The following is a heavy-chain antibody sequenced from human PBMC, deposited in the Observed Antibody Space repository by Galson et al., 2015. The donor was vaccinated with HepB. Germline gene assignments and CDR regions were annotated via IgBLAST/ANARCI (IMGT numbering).Heavy chain of an antibody. CDR1: GLTFSSYA. V-gene: IGHV3-23*01. CDR3: AKTHGSGWAFDY. J-gene: IGHJ4*02. Sequence: SLRLSCAASGLTFSSYAMSWVRQAPGKGLEWVSLIRYNGDATYYADSVKGRFTISRDNSKYTLYLQINSLRADDTAVYYCAKTHGSGWAFDYWGQGALVTVSS. CDR2: IRYNGDAT. D-gene: IGHD6-19*01.